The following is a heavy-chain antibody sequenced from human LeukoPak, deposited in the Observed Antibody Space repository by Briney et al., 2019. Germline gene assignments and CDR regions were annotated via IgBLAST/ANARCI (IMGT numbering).Heavy chain of an antibody. J-gene: IGHJ4*02. Sequence: AETLSLTCTVSNGPTNTYQWTWIRQPPGRGLEWIGNIHYSGSANYNPSLKSRVIISLDTSKNQFSLKLSSVTAADTAVYYCARRRYYLITMVRGITFDYWGQGTLVTVSS. V-gene: IGHV4-59*12. CDR2: IHYSGSA. CDR3: ARRRYYLITMVRGITFDY. D-gene: IGHD3-10*01. CDR1: NGPTNTYQ.